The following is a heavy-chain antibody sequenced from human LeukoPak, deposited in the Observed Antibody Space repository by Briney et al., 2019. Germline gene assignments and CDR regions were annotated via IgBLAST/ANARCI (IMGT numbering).Heavy chain of an antibody. CDR1: GFTFISYA. D-gene: IGHD5-12*01. V-gene: IGHV3-23*01. Sequence: GGSLRLSCAASGFTFISYAMSWVRQAPGKGLEWVSAISGSGGSTYYADSVKGRFTISRANSKNTRYLQMNSLRAEDTALYYCAKPPRGYVGYWGQGTLVTVSS. CDR3: AKPPRGYVGY. J-gene: IGHJ4*02. CDR2: ISGSGGST.